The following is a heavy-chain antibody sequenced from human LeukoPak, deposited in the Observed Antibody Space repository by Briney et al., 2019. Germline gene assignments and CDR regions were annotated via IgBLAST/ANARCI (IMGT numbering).Heavy chain of an antibody. CDR2: IYSGGGT. CDR1: GFTVSSNY. V-gene: IGHV3-53*05. D-gene: IGHD1-26*01. CDR3: AKDRAYETSGSYYVLDY. Sequence: GGSLRLSCAASGFTVSSNYISWVRQAPGKGLEWVSVIYSGGGTNYADSVKRRFTISRDNSKNTLYLQMNSLRAEDTAVYYCAKDRAYETSGSYYVLDYWGQGTLVTVSS. J-gene: IGHJ4*02.